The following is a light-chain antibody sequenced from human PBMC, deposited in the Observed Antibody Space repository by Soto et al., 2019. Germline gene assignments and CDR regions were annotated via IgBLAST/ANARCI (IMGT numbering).Light chain of an antibody. CDR1: SWHNGYA. CDR2: LNSDGSH. Sequence: QLVLTQPPSASASLGASVKLTCTLRSWHNGYAIAWHQQQPEKGPRYLMKLNSDGSHSKGDGIPDRFSGSSSGAERYLTISSLQSEDEADYYCQTWSTDIRVFGGGTKLIVL. V-gene: IGLV4-69*01. CDR3: QTWSTDIRV. J-gene: IGLJ3*02.